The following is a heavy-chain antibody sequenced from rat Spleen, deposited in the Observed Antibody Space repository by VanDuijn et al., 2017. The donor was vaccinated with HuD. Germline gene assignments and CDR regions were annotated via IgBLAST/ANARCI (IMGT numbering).Heavy chain of an antibody. CDR3: ARGTTRGYFDY. V-gene: IGHV3-1*01. J-gene: IGHJ2*01. CDR2: ISYSGST. Sequence: EVQLQESGPGLVKPSQSLSLTCSVTGHSITSSYRWNWIRKFPGNRLEWMGYISYSGSTGYNPSLKSRISITRDTSKNQFFLQLNSVTTEDTATYYCARGTTRGYFDYWGQGVMVTVSS. D-gene: IGHD1-10*01. CDR1: GHSITSSY.